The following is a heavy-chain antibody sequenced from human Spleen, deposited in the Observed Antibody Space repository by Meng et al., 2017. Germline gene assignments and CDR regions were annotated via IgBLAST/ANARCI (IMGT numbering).Heavy chain of an antibody. CDR3: AKSIPVGATKGAFDI. CDR1: GFTFSSYA. V-gene: IGHV3-23*01. Sequence: GESLKISCAASGFTFSSYAMNWVRKAPGKGLEWVSAISGSGGSTYYADSVKGRFNISRDNSKNTLHLQMNSLRAEDTAVYYCAKSIPVGATKGAFDIWGQGTMVTVSS. J-gene: IGHJ3*02. CDR2: ISGSGGST. D-gene: IGHD1-26*01.